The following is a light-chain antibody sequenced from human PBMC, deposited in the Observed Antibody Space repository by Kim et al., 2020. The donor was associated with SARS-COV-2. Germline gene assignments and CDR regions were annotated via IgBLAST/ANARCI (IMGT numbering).Light chain of an antibody. CDR1: QSISSY. CDR3: QQSYSTPYT. CDR2: AAS. Sequence: SASVGDRVTITCRASQSISSYLNWYQQIPGKAPKLLIYAASSLQSGVPSRFSGSGSGTDFTLTISSLQPEDFATYYCQQSYSTPYTFGQGTKLEI. V-gene: IGKV1-39*01. J-gene: IGKJ2*01.